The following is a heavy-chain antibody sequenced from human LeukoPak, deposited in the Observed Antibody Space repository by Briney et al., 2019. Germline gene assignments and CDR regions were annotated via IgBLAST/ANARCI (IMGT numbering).Heavy chain of an antibody. CDR3: ADGIRYCSSTSCQDYYFDY. CDR1: GYTFTGYY. CDR2: MNPNSGNT. Sequence: AASVKVSCKASGYTFTGYYMHWVRQAPGQGLEWMGWMNPNSGNTGYAQKFQGRVTMTRNTSISTAYMELSSLRSEDTAFYHAADGIRYCSSTSCQDYYFDYWGQGTLVTVSS. D-gene: IGHD2-2*01. V-gene: IGHV1-8*02. J-gene: IGHJ4*02.